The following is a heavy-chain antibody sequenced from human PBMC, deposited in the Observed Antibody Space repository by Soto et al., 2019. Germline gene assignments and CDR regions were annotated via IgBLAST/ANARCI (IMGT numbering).Heavy chain of an antibody. CDR2: IRSKAYGGTT. V-gene: IGHV3-49*04. Sequence: PGGSLRLSCAASGFTFSNAWMSWVRQAPGKGLEWVGFIRSKAYGGTTEYAASVKGRFTISRDDSKSIAYLQMNSLKTEDTAVYYCTRAGFGELFHYYYGMDVWGQGTTVTVSS. J-gene: IGHJ6*02. D-gene: IGHD3-10*01. CDR3: TRAGFGELFHYYYGMDV. CDR1: GFTFSNAW.